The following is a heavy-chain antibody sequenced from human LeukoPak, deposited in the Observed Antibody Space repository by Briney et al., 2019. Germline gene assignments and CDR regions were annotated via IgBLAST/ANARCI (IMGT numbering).Heavy chain of an antibody. CDR1: GFTFSSYS. CDR3: ARDSYSSSWEKYFQH. D-gene: IGHD6-13*01. J-gene: IGHJ1*01. V-gene: IGHV3-21*01. Sequence: GGSLRLSCAASGFTFSSYSMNWVRQAPGKGLEWVSSISSSSSYIYYADSVKGRFTISRDNAKNSLYLQMNSLRAEDTAVYYCARDSYSSSWEKYFQHWGQGTLVTVSS. CDR2: ISSSSSYI.